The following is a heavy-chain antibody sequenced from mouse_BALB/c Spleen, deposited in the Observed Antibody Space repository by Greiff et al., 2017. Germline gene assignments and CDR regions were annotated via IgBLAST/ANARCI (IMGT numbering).Heavy chain of an antibody. J-gene: IGHJ2*01. D-gene: IGHD1-1*01. Sequence: EVQLVESGGGLVQPGGSRKLSCAASGFTFSSFGMHWVRQAPEKGLEWVAYISSGSSTIYYADTVKGRFTISRDNPKNTLFLQMTSLRSEDTAMYYCARTGAYSYGSRYYFDYWGQGTTLTVSS. CDR3: ARTGAYSYGSRYYFDY. V-gene: IGHV5-17*02. CDR2: ISSGSSTI. CDR1: GFTFSSFG.